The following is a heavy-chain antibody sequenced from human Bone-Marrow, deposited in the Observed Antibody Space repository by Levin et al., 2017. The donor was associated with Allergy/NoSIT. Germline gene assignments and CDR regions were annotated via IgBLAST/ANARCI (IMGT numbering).Heavy chain of an antibody. Sequence: GESLKISCAASGFTFSSYGMHWVRQAPGKGLEWVAVISYDGSNKYYADSVKGRFTISRDNSKNTLYLQMNSLRAEDTAVYYCAKDRTGRKYDFWSGYPYYYYYGMDVWGQGTTVTVSS. CDR3: AKDRTGRKYDFWSGYPYYYYYGMDV. CDR2: ISYDGSNK. V-gene: IGHV3-30*18. J-gene: IGHJ6*02. CDR1: GFTFSSYG. D-gene: IGHD3-3*01.